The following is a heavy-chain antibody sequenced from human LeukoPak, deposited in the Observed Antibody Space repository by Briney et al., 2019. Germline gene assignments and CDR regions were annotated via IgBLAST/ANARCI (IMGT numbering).Heavy chain of an antibody. CDR2: INHSGST. V-gene: IGHV4-34*01. Sequence: SETLSLTCAVYGGSFSGYYWSWFRQPPGKGLEWIGEINHSGSTNYNPSLKSRVTISVDTSKNQFSLKLSSVTAADTAVYYCARALGPDAAGDAFDTWGQGTMVTVSS. J-gene: IGHJ3*02. CDR3: ARALGPDAAGDAFDT. D-gene: IGHD5-24*01. CDR1: GGSFSGYY.